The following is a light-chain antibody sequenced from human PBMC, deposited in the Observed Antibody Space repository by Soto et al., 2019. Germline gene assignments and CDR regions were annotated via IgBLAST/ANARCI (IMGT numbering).Light chain of an antibody. CDR3: QLYGSSRT. CDR1: QSVSSNF. J-gene: IGKJ1*01. Sequence: EIVLTQSPGTLSLSPGERATLSCRASQSVSSNFLAWYQQKPGQAPRLLIYDASSRATGIPDRFSGSGSGTDFTLTISRLEPADFAVYYCQLYGSSRTFGQGTKVEFK. CDR2: DAS. V-gene: IGKV3-20*01.